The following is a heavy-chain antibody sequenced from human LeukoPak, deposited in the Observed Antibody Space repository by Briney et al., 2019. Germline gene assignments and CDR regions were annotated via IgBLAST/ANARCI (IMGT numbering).Heavy chain of an antibody. CDR1: GYTFTGYY. CDR3: ARDTFGGVIVIRWGSNDAFDI. Sequence: ASVKVSCKASGYTFTGYYMHWVRQAPGQGLEWMGWINPNSGGTNYAQKLQGRVTMTTDTSTSTAYMELRSLRSDDTAVYYCARDTFGGVIVIRWGSNDAFDIWGQGTMVTVSS. D-gene: IGHD3-16*02. V-gene: IGHV1-2*02. J-gene: IGHJ3*02. CDR2: INPNSGGT.